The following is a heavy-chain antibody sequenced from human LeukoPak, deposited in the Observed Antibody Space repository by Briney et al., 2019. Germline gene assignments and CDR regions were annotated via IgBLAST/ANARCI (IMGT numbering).Heavy chain of an antibody. D-gene: IGHD3-10*01. CDR1: GFTFSSYG. CDR2: ISYDGSNK. CDR3: AKDYGSGSSFDY. Sequence: GGSLRLSCAASGFTFSSYGMHWVRQAPGKGLEWVAVISYDGSNKYYADSVKGRFTISRDNSKNTLYLQMNSLRAEDTAVYYCAKDYGSGSSFDYWGQGTLVTVSS. J-gene: IGHJ4*02. V-gene: IGHV3-30*18.